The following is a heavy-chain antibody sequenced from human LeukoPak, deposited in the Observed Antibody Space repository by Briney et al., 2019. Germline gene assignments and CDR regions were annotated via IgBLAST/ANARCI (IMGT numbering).Heavy chain of an antibody. CDR2: IIPFFGSA. V-gene: IGHV1-69*05. J-gene: IGHJ5*01. D-gene: IGHD2-15*01. Sequence: SVKVSCKASGGTFSGYTISWVRQAPGQGLEWMGRIIPFFGSANYVQKFQGRLSITTDESTSTAYMELSSLRSEDTAVYHCARGYCSGGSCVNWFDSWGQGTLVTVSS. CDR1: GGTFSGYT. CDR3: ARGYCSGGSCVNWFDS.